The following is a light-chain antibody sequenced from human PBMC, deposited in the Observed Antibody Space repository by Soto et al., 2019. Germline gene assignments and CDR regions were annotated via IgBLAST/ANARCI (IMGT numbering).Light chain of an antibody. CDR2: AAS. J-gene: IGKJ4*01. CDR1: QSISSY. Sequence: IQITQSPSSLSASVRDRVTITCGASQSISSYLNWYQQKPGKAPKLLIYAASSLQSGVPSRFSGSGSGTDFTLTISSLQPEDFATYYCQQSYSTPLTFGGGTKVDI. V-gene: IGKV1-39*01. CDR3: QQSYSTPLT.